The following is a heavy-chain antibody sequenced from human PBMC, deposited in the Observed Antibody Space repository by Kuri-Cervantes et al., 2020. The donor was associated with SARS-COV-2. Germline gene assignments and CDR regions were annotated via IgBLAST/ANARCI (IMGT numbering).Heavy chain of an antibody. V-gene: IGHV3-7*03. CDR3: ARSRGYYDSSGQARHLIYS. Sequence: GGSLRLSCAASGFTFSSSWMTWVRQAPGKGLEWVANIKQDGSEKYYLDSVKGRLTISRDNAKNSLFLQMNSLRAEDTAVYYCARSRGYYDSSGQARHLIYSWGQGTQVTVSS. CDR2: IKQDGSEK. J-gene: IGHJ4*02. D-gene: IGHD3-22*01. CDR1: GFTFSSSW.